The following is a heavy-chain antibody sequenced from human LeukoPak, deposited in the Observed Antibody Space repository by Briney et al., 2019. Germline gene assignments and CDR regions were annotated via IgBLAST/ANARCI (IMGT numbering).Heavy chain of an antibody. CDR2: ISSSSSYT. V-gene: IGHV3-21*01. J-gene: IGHJ4*02. D-gene: IGHD2-2*01. Sequence: GGSLRLSCAASGFTFSSYSMNWVRQAPGKGLEWVSSISSSSSYTYYADSVKGRFTISRDNAKNSLYLQMNSLRAEDTAVYYCARAPVVVPAAPYFDYWGQGTLVTVSS. CDR1: GFTFSSYS. CDR3: ARAPVVVPAAPYFDY.